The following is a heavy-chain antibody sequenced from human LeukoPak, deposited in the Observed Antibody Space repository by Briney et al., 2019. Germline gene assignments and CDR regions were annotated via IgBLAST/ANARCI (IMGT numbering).Heavy chain of an antibody. D-gene: IGHD2-2*01. CDR2: IYPGDSDT. CDR1: GYTFTNYW. CDR3: ARSRASRTIGFPVLQH. Sequence: GESLKISCKGSGYTFTNYWIGWVRQMPGKGLEWMGIIYPGDSDTRYSPSFQGQVTISADKSISTAYLQWSSLKASDTAMYYCARSRASRTIGFPVLQHWGQGTLVTVSS. V-gene: IGHV5-51*01. J-gene: IGHJ1*01.